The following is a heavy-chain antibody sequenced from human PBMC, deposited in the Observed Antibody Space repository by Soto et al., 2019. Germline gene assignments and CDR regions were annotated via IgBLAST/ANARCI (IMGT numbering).Heavy chain of an antibody. J-gene: IGHJ4*02. V-gene: IGHV1-69*02. CDR2: IIPILGIA. D-gene: IGHD3-9*01. CDR3: AISYYDILTGYLAY. CDR1: GGTFSSYT. Sequence: GASVKVSCKASGGTFSSYTISWVRQAPGQGLGWMGRIIPILGIANYAQKFQGRVTITADKSTSTAYMELSSLRSEDTAVYYCAISYYDILTGYLAYWGQGTLVTV.